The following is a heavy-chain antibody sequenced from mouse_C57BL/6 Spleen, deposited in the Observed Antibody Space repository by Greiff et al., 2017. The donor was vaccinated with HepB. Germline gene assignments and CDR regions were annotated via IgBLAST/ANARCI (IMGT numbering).Heavy chain of an antibody. CDR3: ARGGKYGSSSYFDY. V-gene: IGHV3-6*01. CDR1: GYSITSGYY. Sequence: DVQLQESGPGLVKPSQSLSLTCSVTGYSITSGYYWNWIRQFPGNKLEWMGYISYDGSNNYNPSLKNRISITRDTSKNQFFLKLNSVTTEDTATYYCARGGKYGSSSYFDYWGQGTTLTVSS. J-gene: IGHJ2*01. D-gene: IGHD1-1*01. CDR2: ISYDGSN.